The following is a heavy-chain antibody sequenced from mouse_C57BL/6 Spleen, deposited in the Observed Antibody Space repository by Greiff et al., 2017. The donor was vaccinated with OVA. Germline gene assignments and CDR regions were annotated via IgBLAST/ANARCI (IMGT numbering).Heavy chain of an antibody. CDR3: ARHGGLYDGYYWFAY. V-gene: IGHV5-6*01. Sequence: VQLKESGGDLVKPGGSLKLSCAASGFTFSSYGMSWVRQTPDKRLEWVATISSGGSYTYYPDSVKGRFTISRDNAKNTLYLQMSSLKSENTAMYYCARHGGLYDGYYWFAYWGQGTLVTVSA. CDR2: ISSGGSYT. J-gene: IGHJ3*01. CDR1: GFTFSSYG. D-gene: IGHD2-3*01.